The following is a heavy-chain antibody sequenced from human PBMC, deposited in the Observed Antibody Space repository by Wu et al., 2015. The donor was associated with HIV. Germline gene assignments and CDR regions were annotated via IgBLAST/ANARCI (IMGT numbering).Heavy chain of an antibody. CDR2: VSANNGDT. CDR1: GYTFSDYG. CDR3: ARGGTSKGSSGYYVWGSYSNYYGMDV. D-gene: IGHD3-16*01. J-gene: IGHJ6*02. V-gene: IGHV1-18*01. Sequence: QLVQSGGEVKKPGASVKVSCKASGYTFSDYGINWLRQAPGQGLEWMGWVSANNGDTNYAQKFQGRVTMTTDTYTTTAYMELRSLRSDDTAVYYCARGGTSKGSSGYYVWGSYSNYYGMDVWGQGTTVTVSS.